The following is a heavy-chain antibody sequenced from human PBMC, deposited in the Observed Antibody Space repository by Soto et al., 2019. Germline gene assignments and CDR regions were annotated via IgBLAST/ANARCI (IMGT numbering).Heavy chain of an antibody. Sequence: QVQLVQSGAEVKKPGASVKVSSKASRYTFTNFGISWVRQAPGQGLAWMGWISPYNGNTNYAQKLQGRVTMTTDTSTSTAYMELRSLRSDDTAVYYCARDTGSHQDYWGQGTLVTVSS. V-gene: IGHV1-18*01. D-gene: IGHD2-15*01. CDR2: ISPYNGNT. CDR1: RYTFTNFG. J-gene: IGHJ4*02. CDR3: ARDTGSHQDY.